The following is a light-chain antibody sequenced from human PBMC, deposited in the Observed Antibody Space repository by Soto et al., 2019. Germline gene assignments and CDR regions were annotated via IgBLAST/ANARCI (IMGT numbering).Light chain of an antibody. CDR1: SSDVGGAYNY. V-gene: IGLV2-14*01. CDR2: EVI. CDR3: SSWTSSSTLL. Sequence: QSALTQPASVSGFPGQSITISCTGTSSDVGGAYNYVSWYQQHPDKAPKLMIYEVIHRPSGVSNRFSGSKSGNTASLNISGLQAEDEADYYCSSWTSSSTLLFGGGTKLTVL. J-gene: IGLJ2*01.